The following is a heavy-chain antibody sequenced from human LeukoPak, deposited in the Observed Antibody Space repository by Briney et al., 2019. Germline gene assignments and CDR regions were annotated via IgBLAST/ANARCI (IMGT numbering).Heavy chain of an antibody. CDR2: ISGGGGST. D-gene: IGHD3-16*01. CDR3: AKAPGGIVGY. J-gene: IGHJ4*02. Sequence: GGSLRLSCAASGFTFSSSAMSWVRQAPGKGLEWVSAISGGGGSTYYADSVKGWFTISRDNSKNTLYLQMNSLTAEDTAVYYCAKAPGGIVGYWGQGTLVTVSS. CDR1: GFTFSSSA. V-gene: IGHV3-23*01.